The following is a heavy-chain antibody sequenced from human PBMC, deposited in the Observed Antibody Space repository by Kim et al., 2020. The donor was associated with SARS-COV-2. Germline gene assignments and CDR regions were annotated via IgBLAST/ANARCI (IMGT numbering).Heavy chain of an antibody. V-gene: IGHV3-11*01. CDR1: GFSFSDYC. Sequence: GGSLRLSCAASGFSFSDYCVNWIRQAPGKGLEWISYICGSQSAVYYADSVKGRFTISRDNDKNLVFLHLSSLRADDTALYYCAKAGGRSTFYFAFWCPGTLVTVSS. CDR2: ICGSQSAV. CDR3: AKAGGRSTFYFAF. J-gene: IGHJ4*02. D-gene: IGHD6-25*01.